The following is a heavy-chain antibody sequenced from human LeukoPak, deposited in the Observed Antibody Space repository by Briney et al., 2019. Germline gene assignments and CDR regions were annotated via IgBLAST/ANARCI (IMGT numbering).Heavy chain of an antibody. CDR2: IYYSGST. CDR3: ARWNYYDSSGPFDY. V-gene: IGHV4-59*01. Sequence: KPSGTLSLTCTVSGGSISSYYWSWIRQPPGKGLEWIGYIYYSGSTNYNPSLKSRVTISVDTSKNQFSLKLSSVTAADTAVYYCARWNYYDSSGPFDYWGQGTLVTVSS. CDR1: GGSISSYY. J-gene: IGHJ4*02. D-gene: IGHD3-22*01.